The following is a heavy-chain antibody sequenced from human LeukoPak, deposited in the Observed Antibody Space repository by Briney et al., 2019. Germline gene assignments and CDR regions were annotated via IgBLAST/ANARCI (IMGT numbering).Heavy chain of an antibody. CDR3: ARGIVGATIEFDI. J-gene: IGHJ3*02. V-gene: IGHV1-69*05. Sequence: ASVKVSCKASGGTFSSYAISLVRQAPGQGLEWMGGIIPIFGTANYAQKFQGRVTITTDESTSTAYMELSSLRSEDTAVYYCARGIVGATIEFDIWGQGTMVTVSS. D-gene: IGHD1-26*01. CDR2: IIPIFGTA. CDR1: GGTFSSYA.